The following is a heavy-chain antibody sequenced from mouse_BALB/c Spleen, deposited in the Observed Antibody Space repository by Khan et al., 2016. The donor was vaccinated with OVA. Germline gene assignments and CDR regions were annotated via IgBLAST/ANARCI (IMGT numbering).Heavy chain of an antibody. CDR1: GYSITSGYY. Sequence: EVQLVESGPGLVKPSQSLSLTCFVTGYSITSGYYWNWIRQFPGNKLEWLGYKVYDASNNYNPSLKNRISITLDTSKNQFFLQLNSVTTEDTATYYCVREEEWFAHWDDGTLGTVSA. J-gene: IGHJ3*01. CDR3: VREEEWFAH. V-gene: IGHV3-6*02. CDR2: KVYDASN.